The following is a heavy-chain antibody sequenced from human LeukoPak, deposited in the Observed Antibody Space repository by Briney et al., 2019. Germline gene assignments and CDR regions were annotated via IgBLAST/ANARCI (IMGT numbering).Heavy chain of an antibody. CDR1: GFTVSSNY. J-gene: IGHJ6*02. Sequence: GGSLRLSCAASGFTVSSNYMSWVRQAPGKGLEWVSVIYSGGSTYYAESVKGRFTISRHNSKNTLYLQMNSLRAEDTAVYYCARAAVADYYYYYGMDVWGQGTTVTVSS. CDR3: ARAAVADYYYYYGMDV. V-gene: IGHV3-53*04. CDR2: IYSGGST. D-gene: IGHD6-19*01.